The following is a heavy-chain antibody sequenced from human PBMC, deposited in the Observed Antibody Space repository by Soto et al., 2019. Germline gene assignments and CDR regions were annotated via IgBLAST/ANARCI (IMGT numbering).Heavy chain of an antibody. CDR1: RFFFTGYW. D-gene: IGHD7-27*01. J-gene: IGHJ4*02. Sequence: GGSLSLSCAASRFFFTGYWMHLVRQAPGKGLVWVSRINSDGSSTFYADSVKGRFTISRDNAKNTLYLQMNSLRAEDTAVYYCASSLLTPFDYWGQGTLVTVSS. CDR3: ASSLLTPFDY. V-gene: IGHV3-74*01. CDR2: INSDGSST.